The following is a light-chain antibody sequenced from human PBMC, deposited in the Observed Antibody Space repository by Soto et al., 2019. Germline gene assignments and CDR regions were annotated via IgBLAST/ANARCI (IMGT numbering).Light chain of an antibody. CDR2: DVS. Sequence: QSALTQPRSVSGSPGQSVTISCTGTSSDVGGYNYVSWYQQYPGKAPKVMIYDVSERPSGVPDRFSGSKSGNTASLTISGLQAEDEADYYCCSYAGSYSFVFGGGTKLTVL. V-gene: IGLV2-11*01. J-gene: IGLJ2*01. CDR3: CSYAGSYSFV. CDR1: SSDVGGYNY.